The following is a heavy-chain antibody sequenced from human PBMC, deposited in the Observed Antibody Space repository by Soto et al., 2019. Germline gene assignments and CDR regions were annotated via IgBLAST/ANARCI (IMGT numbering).Heavy chain of an antibody. Sequence: PGGSLRLSCAASGFTFGSYAMSWVRQAPGKGLEWVSAISGSGGSTYYADSVKGWFTISRDNSKNTLYLQMNSLRAEDTAVYYCAKDPLYGGHNAYFDYWGQGTLVTVSS. V-gene: IGHV3-23*01. CDR1: GFTFGSYA. CDR3: AKDPLYGGHNAYFDY. D-gene: IGHD5-12*01. J-gene: IGHJ4*02. CDR2: ISGSGGST.